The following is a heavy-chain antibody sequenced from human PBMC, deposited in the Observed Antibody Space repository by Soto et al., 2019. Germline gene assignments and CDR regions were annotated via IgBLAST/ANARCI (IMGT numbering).Heavy chain of an antibody. J-gene: IGHJ4*02. CDR3: AKDVCSGSTTSCDTRLDF. V-gene: IGHV3-43D*04. CDR2: ISWDGGRT. Sequence: VGSLGLSCADSGFTFDDYAMHWVRQAPGKGLEWVSLISWDGGRTYYADSVRGRLIVSSDSSKNSLYLQMSSLRVEDTALYYCAKDVCSGSTTSCDTRLDFWGQGALVTVSS. D-gene: IGHD2-2*02. CDR1: GFTFDDYA.